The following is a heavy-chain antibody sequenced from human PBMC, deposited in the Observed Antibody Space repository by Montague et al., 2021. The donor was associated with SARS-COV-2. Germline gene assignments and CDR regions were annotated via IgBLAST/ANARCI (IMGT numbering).Heavy chain of an antibody. CDR3: ARPSCSSTSCYGPLWY. CDR2: TNHSGST. CDR1: GESFSGYY. V-gene: IGHV4-34*01. D-gene: IGHD2-2*01. Sequence: SETLSLTCAVYGESFSGYYWSWIRQPPGKGLEWIGETNHSGSTNSNPSLKSRLTISVDTSKNQFSLKQSSVTAADTAVYDCARPSCSSTSCYGPLWYWGQGTLVTVSS. J-gene: IGHJ4*02.